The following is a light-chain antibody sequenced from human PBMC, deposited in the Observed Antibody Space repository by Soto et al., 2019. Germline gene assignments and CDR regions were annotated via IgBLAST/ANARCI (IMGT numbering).Light chain of an antibody. CDR3: SLYTSSSTFGVV. Sequence: QSALTQPPSVSGSPGQSVTISCTGTSSDVGSYNRVSWYQQPPGTAPKLMIYEVSNRPSGVPDRFSGSKSGNTASLTISGLQAEDEADYYCSLYTSSSTFGVVFGGGTKVTVL. V-gene: IGLV2-18*01. CDR1: SSDVGSYNR. CDR2: EVS. J-gene: IGLJ2*01.